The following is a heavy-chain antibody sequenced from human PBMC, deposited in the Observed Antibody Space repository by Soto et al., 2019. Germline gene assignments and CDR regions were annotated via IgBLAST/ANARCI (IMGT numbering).Heavy chain of an antibody. CDR1: GFTFTSSA. J-gene: IGHJ4*02. CDR3: AAGIVVVVAATPTVTADY. D-gene: IGHD2-15*01. V-gene: IGHV1-58*01. Sequence: SVKVSCKASGFTFTSSAVQWVRQARGQLLEWIGWIVVGSGNTNYAQKFQERVTITRDMSTSTAYMELSSLRSEDTAVYYCAAGIVVVVAATPTVTADYWGQGTLVTVSS. CDR2: IVVGSGNT.